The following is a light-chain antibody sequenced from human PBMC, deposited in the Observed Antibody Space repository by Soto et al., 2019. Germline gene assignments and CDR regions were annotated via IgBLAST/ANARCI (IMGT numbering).Light chain of an antibody. J-gene: IGLJ1*01. CDR1: SSDVGGYNY. CDR2: EVS. Sequence: QSVLTQPASVSGSPGQSLTISCTGTSSDVGGYNYVSWYQQHPGKAPKLMIDEVSNRPSGVSNRFSGSKSGNTASLTISGLQAGDEADYYCSSYRSSGTLLVFGTGTKATVL. V-gene: IGLV2-14*01. CDR3: SSYRSSGTLLV.